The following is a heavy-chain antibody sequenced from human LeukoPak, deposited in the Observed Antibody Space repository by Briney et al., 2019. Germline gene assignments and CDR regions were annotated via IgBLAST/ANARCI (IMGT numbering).Heavy chain of an antibody. Sequence: PGGSLRLSCAASGFTFSSYWMHWVRQAPGKGLVWVSHINSDGSSTSYADSVKGRFTISRDNAKNTLYLQMNSLRAEDTAVYYCARGYCSSTSCPKAYYFDYWGQGTLVTVSS. J-gene: IGHJ4*02. CDR2: INSDGSST. CDR3: ARGYCSSTSCPKAYYFDY. D-gene: IGHD2-2*01. CDR1: GFTFSSYW. V-gene: IGHV3-74*01.